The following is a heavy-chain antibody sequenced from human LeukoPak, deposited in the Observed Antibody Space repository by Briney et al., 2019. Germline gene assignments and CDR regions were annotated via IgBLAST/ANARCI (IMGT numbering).Heavy chain of an antibody. J-gene: IGHJ3*02. CDR3: ARDLAWDAFDI. V-gene: IGHV3-7*01. CDR2: INQDGGEK. Sequence: GGSLRLSCAASGFXFSTYWISWVRQAPGKGLEWVANINQDGGEKYFVNSLKGRFTISRDNAKNSLYLQMNSLRAEDTAVYYCARDLAWDAFDIWGQGTMVTVSS. CDR1: GFXFSTYW.